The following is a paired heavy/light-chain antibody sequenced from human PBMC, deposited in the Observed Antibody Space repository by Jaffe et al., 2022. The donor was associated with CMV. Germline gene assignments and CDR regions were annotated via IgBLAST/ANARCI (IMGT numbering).Light chain of an antibody. J-gene: IGKJ4*01. V-gene: IGKV3-11*01. CDR2: DAS. CDR3: QQRSNWPVT. CDR1: QSVSSY. Sequence: EIVLTQSPATLSLSPGERATLSCRASQSVSSYLAWYQQKPGQAPRLLIYDASNRATGIPARFSGSGSGTDFTLTISSLEPEDFAVYYCQQRSNWPVTFGGGTKVEIK.
Heavy chain of an antibody. J-gene: IGHJ5*02. CDR3: ARALHGSGHDHGYIENWFDP. CDR2: ISAYNGNT. Sequence: QVQLVQSGAEVKKPGASVKVSCKASGYTFTSYGISWVRQAPGQGLEWMGWISAYNGNTNYAQKLQGRVTMTTDTSTSTAYMELRSLRSDDTAVYYCARALHGSGHDHGYIENWFDPWGQGTLVTVSS. V-gene: IGHV1-18*04. CDR1: GYTFTSYG. D-gene: IGHD3-10*01.